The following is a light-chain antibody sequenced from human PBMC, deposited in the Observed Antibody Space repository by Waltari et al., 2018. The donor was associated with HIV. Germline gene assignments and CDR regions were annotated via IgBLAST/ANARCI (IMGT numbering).Light chain of an antibody. V-gene: IGKV1-39*01. Sequence: DIQMTQSPSSLSASVGDKVTITCRASQTIYTFLNLYQLKPGKAPKVLVYATSTVESGVPSRFSGGGSGADFTLTISSLQPEDSATYSCQQSHTSPYTFGQGTKLEI. CDR2: ATS. CDR3: QQSHTSPYT. J-gene: IGKJ2*01. CDR1: QTIYTF.